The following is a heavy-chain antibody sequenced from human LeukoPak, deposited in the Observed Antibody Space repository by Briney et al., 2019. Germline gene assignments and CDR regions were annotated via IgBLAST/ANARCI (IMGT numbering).Heavy chain of an antibody. CDR2: ISSSSSYI. CDR3: ARGGGSYYSTHDAFDI. J-gene: IGHJ3*02. CDR1: GFTFSDYY. D-gene: IGHD1-26*01. V-gene: IGHV3-21*01. Sequence: GGSLRLSCAASGFTFSDYYMNWVRQAPGKGLEWVSSISSSSSYIYYADSVRGRFTISRDNAKNSLYLQMNSLRAEDTAVYYCARGGGSYYSTHDAFDIWGQGTMVTVSS.